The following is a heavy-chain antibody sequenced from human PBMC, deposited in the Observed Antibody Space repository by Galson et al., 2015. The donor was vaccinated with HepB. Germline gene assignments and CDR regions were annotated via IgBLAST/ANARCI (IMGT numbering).Heavy chain of an antibody. V-gene: IGHV3-23*01. J-gene: IGHJ4*02. Sequence: SLRLSCAASGFTFSSYAMSWVRQAPGKGLEWVSAISGSGGSTYYADSVKGRFTISRDNSKNTLYLQMNSLRAEDTAVYYCAKLGTRFIVVVVPDYFDYWGQGTLVTVSS. CDR3: AKLGTRFIVVVVPDYFDY. CDR1: GFTFSSYA. D-gene: IGHD2-15*01. CDR2: ISGSGGST.